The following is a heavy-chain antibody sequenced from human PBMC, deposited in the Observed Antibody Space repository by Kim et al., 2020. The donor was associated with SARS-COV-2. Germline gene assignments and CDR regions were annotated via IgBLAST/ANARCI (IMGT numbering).Heavy chain of an antibody. D-gene: IGHD1-7*01. V-gene: IGHV3-23*01. J-gene: IGHJ5*02. Sequence: GRVTISRDNSKNTLYLQMNSLRAEDTAVYYCAKDQRSGITGTTGINWFDPWGQGTLVTVSS. CDR3: AKDQRSGITGTTGINWFDP.